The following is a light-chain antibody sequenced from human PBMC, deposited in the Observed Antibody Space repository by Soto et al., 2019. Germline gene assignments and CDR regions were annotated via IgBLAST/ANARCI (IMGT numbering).Light chain of an antibody. CDR2: ETS. Sequence: DIQMTQSPSSLSASVGDRVIITCQASQDIKKYLNWYQQKPGKAPKLLIYETSNLETGVPSRFSGSGSGTDFTSTISTLKSEDLATDYFQQYGTIPLTFDPGTKVDIK. V-gene: IGKV1-33*01. CDR3: QQYGTIPLT. J-gene: IGKJ3*01. CDR1: QDIKKY.